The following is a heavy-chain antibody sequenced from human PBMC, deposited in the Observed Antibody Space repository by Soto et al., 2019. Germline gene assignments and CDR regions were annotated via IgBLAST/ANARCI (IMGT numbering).Heavy chain of an antibody. CDR1: GFTFSSYA. CDR2: ISYDGGNK. V-gene: IGHV3-30-3*01. J-gene: IGHJ5*02. D-gene: IGHD3-22*01. Sequence: GGSLRLSCAASGFTFSSYATHWVRQAPGKGLEWVAVISYDGGNKYYADSVKGRFTISRDNSKNTLYLQMNSLRAEDTAVYYCARGLVVIGNWFDPWGQGTLVTSPQ. CDR3: ARGLVVIGNWFDP.